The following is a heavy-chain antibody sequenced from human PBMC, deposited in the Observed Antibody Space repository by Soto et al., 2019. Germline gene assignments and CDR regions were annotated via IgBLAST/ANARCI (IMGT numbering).Heavy chain of an antibody. CDR3: ARRYKAAAAGTWYYYYMDV. J-gene: IGHJ6*03. D-gene: IGHD6-13*01. V-gene: IGHV3-7*01. CDR2: IKQDGSEK. Sequence: GGSLRLSCAASGFTFSSYWMSWVRQAPGKGLEWVANIKQDGSEKYYVDSVKSRFTISRDNAKNSLYLQMTSLRAEDTAVYYCARRYKAAAAGTWYYYYMDVWGKGTTVTVSS. CDR1: GFTFSSYW.